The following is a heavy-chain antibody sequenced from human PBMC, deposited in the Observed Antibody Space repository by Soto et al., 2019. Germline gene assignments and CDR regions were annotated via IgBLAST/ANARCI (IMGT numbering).Heavy chain of an antibody. V-gene: IGHV4-30-4*01. Sequence: QVQLQESGPGLVKPSQTLSLTCTVSGGSISSGDYYWSWIRQPPGKGLEWIGYIYYSGSTYYNPSLKSRVTISVDTSKHQFSLKLSSVTAADTAVYYCASHLTYYYDSSGYDYWGQGTLVTVSS. CDR1: GGSISSGDYY. CDR3: ASHLTYYYDSSGYDY. J-gene: IGHJ4*02. CDR2: IYYSGST. D-gene: IGHD3-22*01.